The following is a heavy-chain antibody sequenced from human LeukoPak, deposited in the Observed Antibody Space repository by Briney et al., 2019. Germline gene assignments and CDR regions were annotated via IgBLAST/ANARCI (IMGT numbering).Heavy chain of an antibody. D-gene: IGHD3-10*01. CDR1: GGSISSGSYY. CDR2: IYTSGST. V-gene: IGHV4-61*02. Sequence: SETLSLTCTVSGGSISSGSYYWSWIRQPAGKGLEWIGRIYTSGSTNYNPSLKSRVTISVDTSKNPFSLKLSSVTAADTAVYYCARYGGSMVLFDYWGQGTLVTVSS. J-gene: IGHJ4*02. CDR3: ARYGGSMVLFDY.